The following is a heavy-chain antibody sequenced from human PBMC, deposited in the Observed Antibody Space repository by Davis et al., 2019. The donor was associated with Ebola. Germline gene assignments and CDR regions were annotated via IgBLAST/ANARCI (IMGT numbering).Heavy chain of an antibody. CDR1: GGTFSSYA. Sequence: SVKVSCKASGGTFSSYAISWVRQAPGQGLEWMGRIIPILGIANYAQKFQGRVTITADKSTSTAYMELSSLRSEDTAVYYCASLKVRYSYAVFDYWGQGTLVTVSS. J-gene: IGHJ4*02. CDR3: ASLKVRYSYAVFDY. CDR2: IIPILGIA. V-gene: IGHV1-69*04. D-gene: IGHD5-18*01.